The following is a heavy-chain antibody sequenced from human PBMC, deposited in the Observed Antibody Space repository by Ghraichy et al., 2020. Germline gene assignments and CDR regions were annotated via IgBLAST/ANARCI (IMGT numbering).Heavy chain of an antibody. J-gene: IGHJ4*02. CDR1: GGTFNSYV. D-gene: IGHD6-13*01. V-gene: IGHV1-69*13. Sequence: SVKVSCKASGGTFNSYVISWVRQAPGQGLEWLGGIIPMFGTTNYAPKFQARVTLTADESSSTAYMELSSLRSEDTAVYYCARDGIGAAAGSWEYWGQGTLVTVSS. CDR2: IIPMFGTT. CDR3: ARDGIGAAAGSWEY.